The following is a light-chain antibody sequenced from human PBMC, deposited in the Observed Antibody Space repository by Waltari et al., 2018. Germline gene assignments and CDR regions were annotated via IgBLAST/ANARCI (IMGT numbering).Light chain of an antibody. Sequence: DIQMTQSPSTLAASVGDRVHFSCRASQSISKWLAWYQQKPGKAPKLLIYKGSTLESGVPSRFSVSGSGTEFTLTISSLQPDDFATYYCQQYNSYSLLSFGGGTKVEIK. V-gene: IGKV1-5*03. J-gene: IGKJ4*01. CDR3: QQYNSYSLLS. CDR2: KGS. CDR1: QSISKW.